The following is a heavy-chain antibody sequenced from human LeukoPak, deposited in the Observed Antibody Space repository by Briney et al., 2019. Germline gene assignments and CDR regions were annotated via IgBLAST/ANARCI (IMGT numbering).Heavy chain of an antibody. D-gene: IGHD2-2*01. CDR1: GGTFSSYA. Sequence: SVKVSCKASGGTFSSYAISWVGQARGQGGEGMGGIIPIFGTANYAQKLQGRVTITTEKTKRTAYMAQSSLTSEDTAVYFCASRGSVVPAASGAFDIWGQGTMVTVSS. CDR2: IIPIFGTA. CDR3: ASRGSVVPAASGAFDI. V-gene: IGHV1-69*05. J-gene: IGHJ3*02.